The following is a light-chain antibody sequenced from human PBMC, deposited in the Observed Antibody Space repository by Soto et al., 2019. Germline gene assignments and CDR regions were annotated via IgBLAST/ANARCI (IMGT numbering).Light chain of an antibody. CDR3: SSYTSSSTLV. CDR2: DVS. Sequence: QSVLTQPASVSGSPGQSITISCTGTSSVVGDYNYVSWYQQHPGKAPKVMIYDVSNRPSGVSNRFSGSKSGNTASLTISGLQAEDEADYYCSSYTSSSTLVFGTGTKVTV. V-gene: IGLV2-14*01. CDR1: SSVVGDYNY. J-gene: IGLJ1*01.